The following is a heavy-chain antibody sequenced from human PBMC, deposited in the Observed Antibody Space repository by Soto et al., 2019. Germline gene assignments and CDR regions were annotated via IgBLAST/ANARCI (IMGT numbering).Heavy chain of an antibody. V-gene: IGHV1-2*02. D-gene: IGHD3-16*01. J-gene: IGHJ3*02. CDR3: AILASIKFFAPGGPFDI. Sequence: ASVKVSCKASGYPFTGFYLHWVRQAPGQGLEWMGWINPNSGGTNYAPKFQGRVTLTRDTSITTAYMELNRLGSDDTAVYYCAILASIKFFAPGGPFDIWGQGKAVTVSS. CDR1: GYPFTGFY. CDR2: INPNSGGT.